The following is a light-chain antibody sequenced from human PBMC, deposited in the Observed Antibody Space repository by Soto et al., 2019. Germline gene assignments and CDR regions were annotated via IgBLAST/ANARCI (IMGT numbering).Light chain of an antibody. CDR3: QQYNSYSRTT. Sequence: DIQMTQSPSTLSVSIGDRVTITCRASQSINSWLAWYQQKPGKAPKLLIYDASSLESGVPSRFSGSGSGTEFTLTISSLQPDDFATYYCQQYNSYSRTTFGQGTKVDIK. CDR2: DAS. J-gene: IGKJ2*01. V-gene: IGKV1-5*01. CDR1: QSINSW.